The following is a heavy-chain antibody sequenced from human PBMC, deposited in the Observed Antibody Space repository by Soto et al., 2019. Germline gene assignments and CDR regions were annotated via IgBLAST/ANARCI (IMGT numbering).Heavy chain of an antibody. CDR3: ARAITGTTSSDY. D-gene: IGHD1-7*01. J-gene: IGHJ4*02. CDR2: SRDKGNSYST. Sequence: EVQLVESGGGLVQPGGSLRLSCAGSGFTFSDYYIDWVRQAPGKGLEWVGRSRDKGNSYSTDYAASVKGRFTVSRDASKYSLYLQMSSLKTAVSALYYCARAITGTTSSDYWGQGTLVTVSS. CDR1: GFTFSDYY. V-gene: IGHV3-72*01.